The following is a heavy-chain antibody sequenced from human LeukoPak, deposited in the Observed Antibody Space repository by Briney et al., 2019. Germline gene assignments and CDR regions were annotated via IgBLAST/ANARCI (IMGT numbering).Heavy chain of an antibody. CDR3: ARARMGYYGSGSYHWFDP. V-gene: IGHV3-69-1*01. CDR1: EFTFSTYS. J-gene: IGHJ5*02. D-gene: IGHD3-10*01. CDR2: ISSGSTI. Sequence: GGSLRLSCAASEFTFSTYSMNWVRQAPGKGLEWVSSISSGSTIYYADSVKGRFTISRDNAKNSLYLRMNSLRAEDTAVYYCARARMGYYGSGSYHWFDPWGQGTLVTVSS.